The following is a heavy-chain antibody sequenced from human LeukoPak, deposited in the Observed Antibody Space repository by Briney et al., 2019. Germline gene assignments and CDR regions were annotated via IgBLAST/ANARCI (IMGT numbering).Heavy chain of an antibody. Sequence: QPGGSLRLSCAASGFTFSNYWMHWVRQAPGKGLVWVSRIDNDGSGTSYADSVKGRFIISRDNAKNTLYLQMNSLRAEDTAVYYCARDGYYYDSSGYYHVNWLDPWGQGTLVTVSS. V-gene: IGHV3-74*01. CDR3: ARDGYYYDSSGYYHVNWLDP. CDR2: IDNDGSGT. D-gene: IGHD3-22*01. CDR1: GFTFSNYW. J-gene: IGHJ5*02.